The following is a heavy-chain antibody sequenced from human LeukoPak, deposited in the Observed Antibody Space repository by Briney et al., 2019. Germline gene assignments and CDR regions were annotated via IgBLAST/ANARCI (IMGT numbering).Heavy chain of an antibody. CDR2: ISGSGGST. V-gene: IGHV3-23*01. Sequence: GGSLRLSCAASGFTFSSYAMSWVRQAPGKGLEWVSAISGSGGSTYYADSVKGRFTISRDNSKNTLYLQMNSLRAEDTAVCYCAKLTFGGVIVFDYWGQGTLVTVSS. J-gene: IGHJ4*02. D-gene: IGHD3-16*02. CDR1: GFTFSSYA. CDR3: AKLTFGGVIVFDY.